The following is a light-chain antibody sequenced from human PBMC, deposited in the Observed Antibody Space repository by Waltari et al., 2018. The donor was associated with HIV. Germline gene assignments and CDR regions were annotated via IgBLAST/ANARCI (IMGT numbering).Light chain of an antibody. V-gene: IGLV7-46*01. CDR2: DSN. CDR3: LLSYDGDVV. J-gene: IGLJ2*01. Sequence: QPVVTQEPSSTVYPGGTVILTCSSSAAVVNRGHCPYWFQQRPGQAPKTLIFDSNNRYSWTPSRFTGSFLGGKAALTLTGAQPEDDADYYCLLSYDGDVVFGGGTKLTVL. CDR1: AAVVNRGHC.